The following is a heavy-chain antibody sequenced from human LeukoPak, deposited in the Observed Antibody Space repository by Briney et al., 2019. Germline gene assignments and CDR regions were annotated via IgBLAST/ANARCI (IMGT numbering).Heavy chain of an antibody. CDR1: GGSISSYY. CDR3: ARGRYSSGWYPNYGMDV. J-gene: IGHJ6*02. V-gene: IGHV4-4*07. CDR2: IYTSGST. D-gene: IGHD6-19*01. Sequence: SETLSLTCTVSGGSISSYYWSWIRQPAGKGLEWIGRIYTSGSTNYNPSLKSRVTISVDTSKNQFSLKLSSVTAADTAVYYCARGRYSSGWYPNYGMDVWGQGTTVTVSS.